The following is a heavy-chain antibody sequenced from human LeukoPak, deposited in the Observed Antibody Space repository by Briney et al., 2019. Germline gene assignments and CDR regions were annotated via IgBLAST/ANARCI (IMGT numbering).Heavy chain of an antibody. CDR1: GYTFTSYD. Sequence: ASVKVSCKASGYTFTSYDINWVRQATGQGLEWRGWMNPNSGNTGYAQKFQGRVTMTRNTSISTAYMELSSLRSEDMAVYYCARAGGYCGRISCPYYFDYWGQGSLVAVSS. D-gene: IGHD2-15*01. CDR3: ARAGGYCGRISCPYYFDY. CDR2: MNPNSGNT. J-gene: IGHJ4*02. V-gene: IGHV1-8*01.